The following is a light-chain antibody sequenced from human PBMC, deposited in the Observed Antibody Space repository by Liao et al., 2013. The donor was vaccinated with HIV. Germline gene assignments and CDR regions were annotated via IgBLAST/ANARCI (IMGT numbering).Light chain of an antibody. V-gene: IGLV3-1*01. Sequence: SYELTQAPSVSVPPGQTASITCSGDKLGDKYVSWYQQRPGRSPVLVIYQDTKRPPGIPERFSGSNSGNTATLTVSGTQAMDEADYYCQAWDISTHVVFGGGTTLTVL. CDR3: QAWDISTHVV. J-gene: IGLJ2*01. CDR1: KLGDKY. CDR2: QDT.